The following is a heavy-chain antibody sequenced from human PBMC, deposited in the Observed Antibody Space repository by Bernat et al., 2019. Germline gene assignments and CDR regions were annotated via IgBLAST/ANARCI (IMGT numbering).Heavy chain of an antibody. J-gene: IGHJ4*02. V-gene: IGHV3-23*01. CDR2: ISGRGEST. CDR3: VKAIGSASAAGRFANFDF. CDR1: KFTFSSYA. D-gene: IGHD6-13*01. Sequence: LLESGGGLVQPGGSLRLSCAPSKFTFSSYAMSWVRQAPGKGLEWVSGISGRGESTYYAESVKGRFTISRDNSRNKLYLQMNSLRVDEKAVYLCVKAIGSASAAGRFANFDFWGQGTLVTVSS.